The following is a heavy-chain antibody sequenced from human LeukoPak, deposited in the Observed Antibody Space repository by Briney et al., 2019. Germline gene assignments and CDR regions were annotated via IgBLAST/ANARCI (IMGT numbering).Heavy chain of an antibody. V-gene: IGHV3-66*01. Sequence: GGSLRLSCAASGLTISSNYMSCVLQAPGKGLKWVPVIYSGGSTYYADSVKGRFTISRDNSKNTLYLQMNSLRAEDTAVYYCARGYNWNDHYFDYWGQGTLVTVSS. CDR2: IYSGGST. J-gene: IGHJ4*02. CDR3: ARGYNWNDHYFDY. D-gene: IGHD1-20*01. CDR1: GLTISSNY.